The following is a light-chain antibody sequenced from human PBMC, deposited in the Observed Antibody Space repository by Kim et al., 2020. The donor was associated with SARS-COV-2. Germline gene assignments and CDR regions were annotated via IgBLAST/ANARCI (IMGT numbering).Light chain of an antibody. CDR2: GAA. V-gene: IGKV3-15*01. J-gene: IGKJ5*01. CDR1: QSVSSN. CDR3: QQYNNWPPIT. Sequence: DIVMTQSPATLSVSPGERATLSCRASQSVSSNLAWYQQKPGQAPSLLLYGAATRATGIPARFSSSGSGTEFTLTISSLLSEDYAVYYCQQYNNWPPITFGQGTRLDIK.